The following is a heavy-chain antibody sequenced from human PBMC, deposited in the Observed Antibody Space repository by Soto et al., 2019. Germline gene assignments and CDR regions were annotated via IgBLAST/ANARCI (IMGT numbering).Heavy chain of an antibody. Sequence: QVQLVESGGGVVQPGRSLRLSCAASGFTFSSYGMHWVRQAPGKGLEWVAVISFEGSNKYYADSVKGRFTISRDNSKNTLYLHMNSLRAEDTAVYSCAKDGIAVAGSPAGVTLSATIFDLWGQGTLVTVSS. V-gene: IGHV3-30*18. D-gene: IGHD6-19*01. CDR3: AKDGIAVAGSPAGVTLSATIFDL. CDR2: ISFEGSNK. CDR1: GFTFSSYG. J-gene: IGHJ4*02.